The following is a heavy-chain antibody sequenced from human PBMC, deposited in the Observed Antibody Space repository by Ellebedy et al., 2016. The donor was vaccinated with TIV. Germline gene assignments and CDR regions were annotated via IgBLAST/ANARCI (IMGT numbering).Heavy chain of an antibody. CDR2: INHSGST. D-gene: IGHD3-3*01. CDR3: ASTDHLESYYFDY. Sequence: MPSETLSLTCTVSGGSINNYCWSWIRQPPGKGLEWIGEINHSGSTNYNPSLKRRVTISVDTSKNQFSLKLSSVTAADTAVYYCASTDHLESYYFDYWGQGTLVTVSS. J-gene: IGHJ4*02. V-gene: IGHV4-34*01. CDR1: GGSINNYC.